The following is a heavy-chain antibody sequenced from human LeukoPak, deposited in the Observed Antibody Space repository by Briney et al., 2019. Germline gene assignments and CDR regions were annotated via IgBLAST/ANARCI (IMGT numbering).Heavy chain of an antibody. D-gene: IGHD3-22*01. CDR3: ARGGRGVVINVSGY. CDR1: GYTFTGYY. J-gene: IGHJ4*02. Sequence: ASVKVSCKASGYTFTGYYMHWVRQAPGQGLEWVGWINPNRGGTNYAQKFQGRVTMTRDTSISTAYMELSRLRSDDTPVYYCARGGRGVVINVSGYWGQGTLVTVSS. CDR2: INPNRGGT. V-gene: IGHV1-2*02.